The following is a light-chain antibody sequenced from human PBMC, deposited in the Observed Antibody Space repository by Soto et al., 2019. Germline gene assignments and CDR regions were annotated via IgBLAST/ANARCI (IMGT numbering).Light chain of an antibody. CDR1: QSISNW. V-gene: IGKV1-5*01. Sequence: DIQMTQSPSTLSASVGDRVTFTCRASQSISNWLAWHQQKQGKAPKLLIYDASSFKSEVPSRFSGSGSGTAFTLTIITLQHDDFATYYCQQYMNSATFGPGTKVEIK. CDR2: DAS. J-gene: IGKJ1*01. CDR3: QQYMNSAT.